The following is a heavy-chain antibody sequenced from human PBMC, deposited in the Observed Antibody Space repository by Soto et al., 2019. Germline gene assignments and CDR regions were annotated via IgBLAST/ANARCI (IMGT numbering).Heavy chain of an antibody. V-gene: IGHV3-7*01. CDR2: IKQDGSEK. D-gene: IGHD3-3*01. J-gene: IGHJ3*02. Sequence: EVQLVESGGGLVQPEGSLRLSCAASGFTFSSYWMSWVRQAPGKGLEWVANIKQDGSEKYYVDSVKGRFTISRDNAKNSLYLQMNSLRAEDTAVYYCARDQGYDFWSSGDAFDIWGQGTMVTVSS. CDR1: GFTFSSYW. CDR3: ARDQGYDFWSSGDAFDI.